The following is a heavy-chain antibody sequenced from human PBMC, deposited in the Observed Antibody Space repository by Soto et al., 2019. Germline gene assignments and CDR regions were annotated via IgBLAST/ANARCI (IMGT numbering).Heavy chain of an antibody. Sequence: SETLSLTCTVSGGSINNANYHWGWIRQPPGKGLEYIGNIYYSGIISYNPSLQSRVTISVDTSKNQFSLKLTSVTAADTAVYYCARQGRFYGSGSFFDPCGQGTLVTVSS. V-gene: IGHV4-39*01. CDR2: IYYSGII. D-gene: IGHD3-10*01. J-gene: IGHJ5*02. CDR1: GGSINNANYH. CDR3: ARQGRFYGSGSFFDP.